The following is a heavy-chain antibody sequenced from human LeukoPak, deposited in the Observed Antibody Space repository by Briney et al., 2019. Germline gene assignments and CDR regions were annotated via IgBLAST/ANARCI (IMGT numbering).Heavy chain of an antibody. CDR3: TRGNYYAMDV. Sequence: GGSLRLSCAASGFTFSNCAMSWVRQAPGKGLEWVSAISGSGGSTYYADSVKGRFTISRDNSKSTLYLQMNSLRAEDTAVYHCTRGNYYAMDVWGQGTTVTVSS. CDR1: GFTFSNCA. V-gene: IGHV3-23*01. J-gene: IGHJ6*02. CDR2: ISGSGGST.